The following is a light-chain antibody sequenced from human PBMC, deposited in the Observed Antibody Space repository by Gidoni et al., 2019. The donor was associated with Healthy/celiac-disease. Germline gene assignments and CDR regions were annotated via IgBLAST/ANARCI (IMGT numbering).Light chain of an antibody. J-gene: IGKJ2*03. CDR1: HSLLHSNGYNH. V-gene: IGKV2-28*01. Sequence: AMTQSPLSLPVTPGAPASISCRSSHSLLHSNGYNHLDWYLQKPGLSPQLLIYLGSHRASGVTDRFSGSGSGTDFTLKISRVEAEDVGVYYCMQALQTPPYSFGQGTKLEIK. CDR2: LGS. CDR3: MQALQTPPYS.